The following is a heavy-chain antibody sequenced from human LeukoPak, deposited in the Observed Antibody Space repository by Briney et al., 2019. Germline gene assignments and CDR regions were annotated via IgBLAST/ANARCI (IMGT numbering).Heavy chain of an antibody. D-gene: IGHD2-15*01. J-gene: IGHJ4*02. V-gene: IGHV3-23*01. Sequence: GGSLRLSCAASRFTFSSYAMSWVRQAPGKGLEWVSAISGNGGSTYYADSVKGRFTISRDNAKNSLYLQMNSLRAEDTAVYYCARGDCSGGSCYLSLTTIDYWGQGTLVTVSS. CDR2: ISGNGGST. CDR1: RFTFSSYA. CDR3: ARGDCSGGSCYLSLTTIDY.